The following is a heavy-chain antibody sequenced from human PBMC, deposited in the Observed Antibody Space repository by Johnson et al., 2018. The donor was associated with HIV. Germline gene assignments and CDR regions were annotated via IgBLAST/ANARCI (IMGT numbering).Heavy chain of an antibody. D-gene: IGHD1-1*01. Sequence: QVQLVESGGGVVQPGRSLRLSCAASGFTFSSYAMHWVRQAPGKGLEWVAVISYDGKSKYQADSVKGRFTISRDNSKNSLYLQMNSLRAEDTAVYYCARDGESHQLPLGDAFDIWGQGTMVTVSS. CDR1: GFTFSSYA. CDR2: ISYDGKSK. J-gene: IGHJ3*02. V-gene: IGHV3-30*14. CDR3: ARDGESHQLPLGDAFDI.